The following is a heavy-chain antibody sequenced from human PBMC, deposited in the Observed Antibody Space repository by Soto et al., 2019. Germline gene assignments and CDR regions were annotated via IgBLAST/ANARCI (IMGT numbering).Heavy chain of an antibody. Sequence: PSETLSLTYTVSGGSLKNYYWSWIRQPPGKGLEWIGYIHYGGSTSYNPSLSSRVAMSIDTSKNQFSLRLDSVTAADTALYFCARKVADAQGGGLDVWGQGTTVTVSS. V-gene: IGHV4-59*01. J-gene: IGHJ6*02. CDR3: ARKVADAQGGGLDV. D-gene: IGHD2-8*01. CDR2: IHYGGST. CDR1: GGSLKNYY.